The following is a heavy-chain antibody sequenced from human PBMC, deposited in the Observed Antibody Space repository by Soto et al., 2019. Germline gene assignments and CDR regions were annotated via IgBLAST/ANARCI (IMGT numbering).Heavy chain of an antibody. V-gene: IGHV3-15*07. Sequence: EVQLVESGGGFVKPGESLRLSCAGTGFTFSNAWMNWVRQAPGKGLEWVGRIYSKADGGATDYTAPVKGRFTISRDDSKNTVHLQMNGLETEDTAVYYCCTGRYFDYWGQGTLVTVSP. CDR1: GFTFSNAW. CDR2: IYSKADGGAT. CDR3: CTGRYFDY. J-gene: IGHJ4*02.